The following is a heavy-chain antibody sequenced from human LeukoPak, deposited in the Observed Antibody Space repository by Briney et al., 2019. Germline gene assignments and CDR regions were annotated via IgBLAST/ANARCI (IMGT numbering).Heavy chain of an antibody. V-gene: IGHV4-59*01. CDR1: GGSMTGYY. Sequence: SETLSLTCSVSGGSMTGYYWSWIRQSPGKGLEYIGDIYYSRGTNYNPSLKSGVTISVNTSENQFYLKLSSVTAADTAVYYCDKGGGSRRNSLGERWFDPWGQGTLVIVSS. CDR3: DKGGGSRRNSLGERWFDP. CDR2: IYYSRGT. D-gene: IGHD3-16*01. J-gene: IGHJ5*02.